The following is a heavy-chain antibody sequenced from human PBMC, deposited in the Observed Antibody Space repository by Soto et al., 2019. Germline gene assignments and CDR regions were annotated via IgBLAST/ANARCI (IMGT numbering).Heavy chain of an antibody. J-gene: IGHJ4*02. CDR2: INHGGSDK. D-gene: IGHD3-9*01. CDR1: GFIFRSFW. V-gene: IGHV3-7*01. CDR3: ARYFDWVYDY. Sequence: TGGSLRLSCAASGFIFRSFWTSWVRQAPGKGPEWVANINHGGSDKYYVDSVKGRFTISRDNAKNSLFLEMNSLRVEDTAVYFCARYFDWVYDYWGQGTLVTVSS.